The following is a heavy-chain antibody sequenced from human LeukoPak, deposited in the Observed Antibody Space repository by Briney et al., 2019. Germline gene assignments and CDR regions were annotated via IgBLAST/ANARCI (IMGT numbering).Heavy chain of an antibody. D-gene: IGHD3-22*01. V-gene: IGHV3-11*01. CDR1: GFTFSDYY. CDR2: ISSSGSTI. J-gene: IGHJ4*02. CDR3: ATGEDYYDSSGYYRGLFGY. Sequence: PGGSLRLSCAASGFTFSDYYMSWIRQAPGKGLEWVSYISSSGSTIYYADSVKGRFTISRDNAKNSLYLQMNSLRAEDTAVYYCATGEDYYDSSGYYRGLFGYWGQGTLVTVSS.